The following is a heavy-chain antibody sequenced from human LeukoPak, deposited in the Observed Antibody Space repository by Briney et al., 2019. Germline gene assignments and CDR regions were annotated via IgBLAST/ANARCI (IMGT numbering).Heavy chain of an antibody. CDR1: GFTFSGYW. Sequence: GGSLRLSCAASGFTFSGYWRSWVRQTPAKGLEWVANIKQDGSEIYYVDSVKGRFTISRDNAKNSLYLQMSSLRADDTAVYYCARDKIVGPTTLDYWGQGTLVTVSS. CDR2: IKQDGSEI. J-gene: IGHJ4*02. CDR3: ARDKIVGPTTLDY. V-gene: IGHV3-7*01. D-gene: IGHD1-26*01.